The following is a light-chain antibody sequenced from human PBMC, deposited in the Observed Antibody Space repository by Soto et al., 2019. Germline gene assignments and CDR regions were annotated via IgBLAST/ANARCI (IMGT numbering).Light chain of an antibody. Sequence: EIVLTQSPGTLSLSPGERATLSCRASQSVSSSSLAWYQQKPGQAPRLLIYGASSRATGIPDRFSGSGSGTDFTLTISRLEPEDFAVFXXQQYGSSPYTFGQGTKLEIK. CDR2: GAS. J-gene: IGKJ2*01. V-gene: IGKV3-20*01. CDR3: QQYGSSPYT. CDR1: QSVSSSS.